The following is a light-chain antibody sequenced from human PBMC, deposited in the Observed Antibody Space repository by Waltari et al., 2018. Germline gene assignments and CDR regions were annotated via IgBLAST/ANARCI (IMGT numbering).Light chain of an antibody. J-gene: IGLJ2*01. V-gene: IGLV1-40*01. CDR2: GNS. CDR1: SSNLGDGYD. CDR3: QSYDSSLSGGV. Sequence: QSVLTLPPSVSGAPGPRVTISCTGSSSNLGDGYDVHWYQQLPGTAPKLLIYGNSNRPSGVPDRFSGSKSGTSASLAITGLQAEDEADYYCQSYDSSLSGGVFGGGTKLTVL.